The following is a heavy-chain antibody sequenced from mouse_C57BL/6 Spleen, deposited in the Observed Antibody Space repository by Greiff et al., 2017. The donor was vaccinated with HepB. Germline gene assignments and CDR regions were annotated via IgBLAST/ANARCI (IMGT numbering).Heavy chain of an antibody. Sequence: EVQLVESGGDLVKPGGSLKLSCAASGYTFSSYGMSWVRQTPDKRLEWVGTISSGGSYTYYPDSVKGRFTISRDNAKNTLYLQMSSLKSEDTAMYYCAAIDDGVAYWGQGTLVTFSA. V-gene: IGHV5-6*01. CDR1: GYTFSSYG. J-gene: IGHJ3*01. D-gene: IGHD2-3*01. CDR2: ISSGGSYT. CDR3: AAIDDGVAY.